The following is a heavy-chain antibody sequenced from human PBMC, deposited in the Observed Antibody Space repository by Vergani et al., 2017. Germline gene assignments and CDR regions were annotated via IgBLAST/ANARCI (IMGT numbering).Heavy chain of an antibody. J-gene: IGHJ5*02. V-gene: IGHV4-34*01. CDR3: ARGRVSGSYYGWFDP. D-gene: IGHD1-26*01. CDR1: GGSFSGYY. Sequence: QVQLQQLGAGLFKPSETLSLTCAVYGGSFSGYYWSWIRQPPGKGLEWIGEINHSGSTNYNPSLKSRVTISVETSKNQFSLKLSSVTAAGTAVYYCARGRVSGSYYGWFDPWGQGTLVTVSS. CDR2: INHSGST.